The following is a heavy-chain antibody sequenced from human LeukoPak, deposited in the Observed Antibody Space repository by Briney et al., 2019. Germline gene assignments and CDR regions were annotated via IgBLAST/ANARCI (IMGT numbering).Heavy chain of an antibody. CDR3: ARDRLEDCSSTSCYHNWFDP. D-gene: IGHD2-2*01. Sequence: PSETLSLTCTVSGGSISSGGYYWSWIRQHPGKGLEWIGYIYYSGSTYYNPSLKSRVTISVDTSKNQFSLKLSSVTAADTAVYYCARDRLEDCSSTSCYHNWFDPWGQGTLVTVSS. V-gene: IGHV4-31*03. CDR2: IYYSGST. J-gene: IGHJ5*02. CDR1: GGSISSGGYY.